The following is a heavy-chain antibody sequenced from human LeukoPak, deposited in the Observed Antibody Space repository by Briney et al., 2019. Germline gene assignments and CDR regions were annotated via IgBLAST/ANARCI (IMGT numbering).Heavy chain of an antibody. D-gene: IGHD5-24*01. CDR3: ATMATIHY. J-gene: IGHJ4*02. CDR1: GGSISSSSYY. Sequence: SETLSLTCTVSGGSISSSSYYWGWIRQPPGKGLEWIGSIYYSGSTYYSPSLKSRVTISVDTSKNQFSLKLSSVTAADTAVYYCATMATIHYWGQGTLVTVSS. V-gene: IGHV4-39*01. CDR2: IYYSGST.